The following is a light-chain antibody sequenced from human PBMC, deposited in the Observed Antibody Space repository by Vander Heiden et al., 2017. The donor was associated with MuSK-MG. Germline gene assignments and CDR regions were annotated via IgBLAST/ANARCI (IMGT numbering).Light chain of an antibody. CDR1: QSVSSN. V-gene: IGKV3-15*01. CDR3: QQDQDWPPIT. J-gene: IGKJ5*01. Sequence: EIVMTQSPATLSVSPGEGATLSCRASQSVSSNLAWFQQNPGQAPGLLIYGASTRDTDIPARFSGSEYGKEFTLTISSLQSEDFAVYCCQQDQDWPPITYGQGTRLQIK. CDR2: GAS.